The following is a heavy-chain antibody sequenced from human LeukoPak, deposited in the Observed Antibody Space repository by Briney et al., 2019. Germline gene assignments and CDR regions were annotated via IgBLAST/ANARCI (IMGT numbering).Heavy chain of an antibody. J-gene: IGHJ4*02. V-gene: IGHV4-4*07. CDR1: GGSISSYY. CDR3: AAASTVVTTFDY. Sequence: SETLSLTCTVSGGSISSYYWSWLRQPAGKGLEWIGRIYTSGSTNYNPSLKSRVTMSVDTSKNQFSLKLSSVTAADPAVYYCAAASTVVTTFDYWGQGTLVTVSS. CDR2: IYTSGST. D-gene: IGHD4-23*01.